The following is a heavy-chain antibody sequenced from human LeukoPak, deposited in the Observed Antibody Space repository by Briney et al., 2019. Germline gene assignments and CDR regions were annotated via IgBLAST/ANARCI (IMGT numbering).Heavy chain of an antibody. V-gene: IGHV3-23*01. CDR3: AKAPHSGSYFSTVYYFDY. D-gene: IGHD1-26*01. CDR1: GFTFSSYA. CDR2: ISGSGGST. J-gene: IGHJ4*02. Sequence: PGGSLRLSCADSGFTFSSYAMSWVRQAPGKGLEWVSAISGSGGSTYYADSVKGRFTISRDDSKNTLYLQMNSLRAEDTAVYYCAKAPHSGSYFSTVYYFDYWGQGTLVTVSS.